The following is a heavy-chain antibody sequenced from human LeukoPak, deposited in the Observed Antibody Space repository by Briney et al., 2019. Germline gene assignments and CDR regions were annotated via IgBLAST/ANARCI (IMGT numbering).Heavy chain of an antibody. CDR2: IYYSGST. V-gene: IGHV4-30-4*01. CDR3: ARELTMVRGALDY. D-gene: IGHD3-10*01. J-gene: IGHJ4*02. CDR1: GGSISSGDYY. Sequence: PSETLSLTCTVSGGSISSGDYYWSWIRQPPGKGLEWIGYIYYSGSTYYNPSLKSRVTISVDTSKNQFSLKLSSVTAADTAVYYCARELTMVRGALDYWGQGTLVTVSS.